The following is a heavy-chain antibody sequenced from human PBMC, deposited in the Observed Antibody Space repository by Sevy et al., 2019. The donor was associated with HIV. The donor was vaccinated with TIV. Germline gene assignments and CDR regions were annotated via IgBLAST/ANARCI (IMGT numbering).Heavy chain of an antibody. V-gene: IGHV1-2*02. CDR1: GYTFTGYY. J-gene: IGHJ3*02. Sequence: ASVKVSCKASGYTFTGYYMHWVRQAPGQGLEWMGWINPNSGGTNYAQKFQGRVTMTRDTSISTAYMGLSRLRSDDTAVYYCAGDGKDIVVVVAASGRTFDAFDIWGQGTMVTVSS. D-gene: IGHD2-15*01. CDR2: INPNSGGT. CDR3: AGDGKDIVVVVAASGRTFDAFDI.